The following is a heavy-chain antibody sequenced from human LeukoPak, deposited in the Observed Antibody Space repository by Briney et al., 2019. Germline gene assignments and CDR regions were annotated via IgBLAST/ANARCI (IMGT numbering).Heavy chain of an antibody. CDR3: ARALGYCSGGSCTRGYNWFDP. CDR1: GCSISSSDYY. J-gene: IGHJ5*02. Sequence: SETLSLTCTGSGCSISSSDYYWGWLRQPPGKGLEWNGSIYYGGSTYYNPSLKSRVTISVDTSMNQFSLKLSFVATADSAVYYCARALGYCSGGSCTRGYNWFDPWGQGTLVTVPS. D-gene: IGHD2-15*01. V-gene: IGHV4-39*01. CDR2: IYYGGST.